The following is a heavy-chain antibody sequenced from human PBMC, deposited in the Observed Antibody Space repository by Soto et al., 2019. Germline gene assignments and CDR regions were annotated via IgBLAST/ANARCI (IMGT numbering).Heavy chain of an antibody. CDR1: GFTFSGSA. D-gene: IGHD6-19*01. V-gene: IGHV3-73*01. J-gene: IGHJ6*03. CDR3: TSLSATVAGYYYYYMDV. CDR2: IRSKANSYAT. Sequence: GGSLRLSCAASGFTFSGSAMHWVRQASGKGLEWVGRIRSKANSYATAYAASVKGRFTISRDDSKNTAYLQMNSLKTEDTAVYYCTSLSATVAGYYYYYMDVWGKGTTVTVS.